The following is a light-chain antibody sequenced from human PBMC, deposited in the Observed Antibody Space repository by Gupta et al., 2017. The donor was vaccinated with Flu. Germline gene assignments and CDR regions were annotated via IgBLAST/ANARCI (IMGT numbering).Light chain of an antibody. CDR2: DAS. J-gene: IGKJ2*01. CDR3: QKGCNAPAHT. Sequence: EIELTQSPATLSLSPGERATLSCRASQSVSTYLAWYQKKPGQAPRLLIYDASNRATGIPARFSGSGSGTDFTLTIRSREPKDFAVYYCQKGCNAPAHTFAEGSMKGIK. CDR1: QSVSTY. V-gene: IGKV3-11*01.